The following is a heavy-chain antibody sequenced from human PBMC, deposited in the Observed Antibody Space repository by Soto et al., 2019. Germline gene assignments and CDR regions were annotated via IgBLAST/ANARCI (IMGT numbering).Heavy chain of an antibody. CDR2: ISSSGSTI. CDR1: GFTFSSYE. V-gene: IGHV3-48*03. D-gene: IGHD6-19*01. CDR3: AREYSSGPAEYYYYYGMDV. Sequence: EVQLVESGGGLVQPGGSLRLSCAASGFTFSSYEMNWVRQAPGKGLEWVSYISSSGSTIYYGDSVKGRFTISRDNAKNSLYLQMNSLRAEDTAVYYCAREYSSGPAEYYYYYGMDVWGQGTKVTV. J-gene: IGHJ6*02.